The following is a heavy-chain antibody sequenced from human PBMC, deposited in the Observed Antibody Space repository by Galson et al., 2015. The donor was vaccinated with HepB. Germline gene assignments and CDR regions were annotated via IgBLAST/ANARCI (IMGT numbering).Heavy chain of an antibody. J-gene: IGHJ4*02. V-gene: IGHV3-23*01. CDR2: ISGGGTNT. CDR3: AKSPPHLASSWYYFDY. CDR1: ASTFSSYA. D-gene: IGHD6-13*01. Sequence: SLRLSCAASASTFSSYAMTWVRQAPGKGLEWVSTISGGGTNTYYADSVKGRFSISRDNSKNTLYLQMNGLRAEDTAVYYCAKSPPHLASSWYYFDYLGQGTLVTVSS.